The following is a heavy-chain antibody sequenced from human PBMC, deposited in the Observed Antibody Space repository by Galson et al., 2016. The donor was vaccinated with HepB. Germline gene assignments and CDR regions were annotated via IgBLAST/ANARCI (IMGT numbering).Heavy chain of an antibody. CDR1: GFSFNSYD. CDR2: ISANGEAA. CDR3: ARRAELAFGRYWYIFGMDV. V-gene: IGHV3-23*01. D-gene: IGHD1-1*01. J-gene: IGHJ6*02. Sequence: SLRLSCAASGFSFNSYDMNWVRQAPGKGLEWVSIISANGEAAYYTDSVQGRLSISRDNSKKMLFLEVSSLRAEDTAVYYCARRAELAFGRYWYIFGMDVWSRGTTVTVSS.